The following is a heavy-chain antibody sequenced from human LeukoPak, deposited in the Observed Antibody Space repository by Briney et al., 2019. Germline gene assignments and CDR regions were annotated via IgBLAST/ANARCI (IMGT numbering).Heavy chain of an antibody. D-gene: IGHD3-22*01. Sequence: PGGSLRLSCAASGFTFTFYWMSWVRQAPGKGLEWVANIKQDGSDKYYVGSVKGRFTISRDNSKNSLYLQMNSLRAEDTAFYFCARHSNEYDFDSSGHYRSFDYWGQGTLVSVSS. J-gene: IGHJ4*02. CDR3: ARHSNEYDFDSSGHYRSFDY. CDR1: GFTFTFYW. V-gene: IGHV3-7*01. CDR2: IKQDGSDK.